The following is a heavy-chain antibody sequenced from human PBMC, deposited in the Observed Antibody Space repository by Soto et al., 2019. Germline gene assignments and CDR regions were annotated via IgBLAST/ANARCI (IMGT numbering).Heavy chain of an antibody. Sequence: EVQLLGSGGGLVQPGGSLRLSCVASGFTFSTYWMNWVRQAPGMGLEWVANINPDGSVGTYVDSVKGRFTTSRDHAKNSLYLQKNSLKADDTAVYFCAGWGGQDYNHWGQGILVTVSS. D-gene: IGHD3-16*01. CDR3: AGWGGQDYNH. CDR2: INPDGSVG. J-gene: IGHJ5*02. V-gene: IGHV3-7*03. CDR1: GFTFSTYW.